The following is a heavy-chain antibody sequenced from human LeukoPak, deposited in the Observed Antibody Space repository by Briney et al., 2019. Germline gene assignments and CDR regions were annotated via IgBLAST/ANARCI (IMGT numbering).Heavy chain of an antibody. J-gene: IGHJ4*02. Sequence: GGSLRLSCAASGFVFPNYWMHWVRQAPGKGPVWVSRINPDGRSTNYADSVKGRFTISRDNAKTTVYLQMNSLRAEDTAIYYCARQAAYGENGIAYWGQGTLVTVSS. CDR3: ARQAAYGENGIAY. CDR2: INPDGRST. V-gene: IGHV3-74*01. D-gene: IGHD4-17*01. CDR1: GFVFPNYW.